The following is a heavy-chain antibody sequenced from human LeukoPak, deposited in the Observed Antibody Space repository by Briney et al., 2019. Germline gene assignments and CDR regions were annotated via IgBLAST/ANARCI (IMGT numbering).Heavy chain of an antibody. CDR1: GYTFTNYG. CDR2: TSAYNGNT. V-gene: IGHV1-18*01. CDR3: ARDATDAAFTPMNGY. D-gene: IGHD2-15*01. Sequence: ASVKVSCKTSGYTFTNYGISWVRQAPGQGLEWMGWTSAYNGNTNYAQKLRGRVTLIIDRSTSTVYMELRSLRSDDTAVYYCARDATDAAFTPMNGYWGQGTLVTVSS. J-gene: IGHJ4*02.